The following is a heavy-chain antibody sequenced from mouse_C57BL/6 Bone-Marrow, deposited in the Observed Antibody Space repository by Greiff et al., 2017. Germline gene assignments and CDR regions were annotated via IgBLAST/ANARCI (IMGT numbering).Heavy chain of an antibody. V-gene: IGHV2-2*01. D-gene: IGHD2-10*02. Sequence: VMLVESGPGLVQPSQSLSITCTVSGFSLTSYGVHWVRQSPGKGLEWLGVIWSGGSTDYNAAFISRLSISKDNSKSQVFFKMNSLQADDTAIYYCAAGGYGNYFDYWGQGTTLTVSS. CDR3: AAGGYGNYFDY. CDR2: IWSGGST. J-gene: IGHJ2*01. CDR1: GFSLTSYG.